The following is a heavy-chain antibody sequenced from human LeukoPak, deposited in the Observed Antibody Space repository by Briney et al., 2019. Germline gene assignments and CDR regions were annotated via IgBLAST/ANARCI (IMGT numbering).Heavy chain of an antibody. Sequence: GGSLRLSCAASGFTFSSYGMHWVRQAPGKGLEWVAFISSDGNNEYYADSVKGRFTRSRDNSKNTVYLQMNSLRVEGRAVYYCDPPDSGSEFWGQGTPVTVSS. CDR3: DPPDSGSEF. J-gene: IGHJ4*02. V-gene: IGHV3-30*05. CDR1: GFTFSSYG. CDR2: ISSDGNNE. D-gene: IGHD6-25*01.